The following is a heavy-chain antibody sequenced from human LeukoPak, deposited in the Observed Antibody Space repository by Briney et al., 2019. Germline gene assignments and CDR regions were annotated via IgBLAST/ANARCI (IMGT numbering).Heavy chain of an antibody. Sequence: PGGSLRLSCAASGFTFSSYAMHWVRQAPGKGLEYVSAISSNGGSTFYANSVKGRFTISRDTSKNTLYLQMGSLRADDMAVYYCVRVNGSYGYWGQEPWSPSPQ. J-gene: IGHJ4*01. CDR2: ISSNGGST. CDR3: VRVNGSYGY. V-gene: IGHV3-64*01. CDR1: GFTFSSYA. D-gene: IGHD1-26*01.